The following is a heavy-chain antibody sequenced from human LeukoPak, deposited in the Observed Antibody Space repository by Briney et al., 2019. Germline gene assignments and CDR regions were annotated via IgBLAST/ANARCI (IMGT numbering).Heavy chain of an antibody. J-gene: IGHJ5*02. D-gene: IGHD2-2*01. CDR3: ARGTADPNWFDP. V-gene: IGHV4-4*07. CDR1: GGSISSYY. Sequence: RSSETLSLTCTVSGGSISSYYWSWLRQPAGKGLEWIGRIYTSGTTNYNPSLKSRVTMSVDTSKNQFSLKLSSVTAADTAVYYCARGTADPNWFDPWGQGTLVTVSS. CDR2: IYTSGTT.